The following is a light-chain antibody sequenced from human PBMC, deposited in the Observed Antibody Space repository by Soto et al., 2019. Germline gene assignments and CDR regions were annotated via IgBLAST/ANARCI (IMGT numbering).Light chain of an antibody. CDR3: TSYTSSTTVL. CDR1: SSDVGAFKY. Sequence: QSALTQPASVSGSPGQSITISCTGTSSDVGAFKYVSWYQQYPGKAPKLMIYEVSNRPSGISNRFSGPKSGNTASLTISGLQAEDEADYYCTSYTSSTTVLFGGGTKVTVL. J-gene: IGLJ2*01. CDR2: EVS. V-gene: IGLV2-14*01.